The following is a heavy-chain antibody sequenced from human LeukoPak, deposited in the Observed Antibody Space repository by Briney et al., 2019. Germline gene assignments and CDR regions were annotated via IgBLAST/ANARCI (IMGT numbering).Heavy chain of an antibody. CDR1: GYTFTGYY. D-gene: IGHD3-22*01. V-gene: IGHV1-2*02. CDR3: ARTLDSSGPIPGFFDY. J-gene: IGHJ4*02. CDR2: INPNSGGT. Sequence: GSVKVSCKASGYTFTGYYMHWVRLAPGQGLEWMGWINPNSGGTNYAQKLQGRVTMTTDTSTSTAYMELRSLRSDDTAVYYCARTLDSSGPIPGFFDYWGQGTLVTVSS.